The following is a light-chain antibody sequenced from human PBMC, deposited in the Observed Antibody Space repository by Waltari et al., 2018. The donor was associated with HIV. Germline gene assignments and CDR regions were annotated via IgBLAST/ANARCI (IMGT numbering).Light chain of an antibody. Sequence: DIQMTQSPPSLSTSVGDRVLITCLESRDIKKDLGWSQQIAGNPPRRLIHSVSTLSAGVPSRFRGGGSGTHFTLSIDALQPEDVATYFCLQLSGFPRTFGQGT. CDR3: LQLSGFPRT. CDR1: RDIKKD. V-gene: IGKV1-17*01. J-gene: IGKJ1*01. CDR2: SVS.